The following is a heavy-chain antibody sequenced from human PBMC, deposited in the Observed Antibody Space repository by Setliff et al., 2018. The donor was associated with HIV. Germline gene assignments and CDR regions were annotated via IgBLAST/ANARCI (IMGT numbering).Heavy chain of an antibody. CDR3: AITSRGYSLQRGGAFDI. V-gene: IGHV1-69*05. J-gene: IGHJ3*02. CDR2: RGPIFSTT. Sequence: GASVKVSCKGSGDTFTTYVVSWVRQAPGQGLEWMGGRGPIFSTTNYAQKFQGRVTITTDESTSRAYMELSSLRSEDTAVYYCAITSRGYSLQRGGAFDIWGQGTLVTVSS. CDR1: GDTFTTYV. D-gene: IGHD3-22*01.